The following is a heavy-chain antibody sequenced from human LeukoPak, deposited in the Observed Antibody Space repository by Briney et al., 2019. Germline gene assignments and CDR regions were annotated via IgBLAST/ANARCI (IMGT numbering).Heavy chain of an antibody. CDR3: AKDHWALGGSYYYDY. V-gene: IGHV3-23*01. D-gene: IGHD1-26*01. J-gene: IGHJ4*02. Sequence: GRSLRLSCAASGFTFSSYAMSWVRQAPGKGLEWVSAISGSGGSTYYADSVKGRFTISRDNSKNTLYLQMNSLRAEDTAVYYCAKDHWALGGSYYYDYWGQGTLVTVSS. CDR1: GFTFSSYA. CDR2: ISGSGGST.